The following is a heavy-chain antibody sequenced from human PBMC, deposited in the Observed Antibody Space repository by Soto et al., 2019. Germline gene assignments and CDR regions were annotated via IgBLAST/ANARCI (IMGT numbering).Heavy chain of an antibody. J-gene: IGHJ4*02. CDR3: VKQAHGLDGVAFDY. Sequence: GGSLRLSCSASGFIFSESTIYWVRQVPGKGLEAISAVSTSGRSNYYADSVKDRFTISRDNSKNTLFLQMGSLRPEDTAIDYCVKQAHGLDGVAFDYWGQGTQVTVSS. V-gene: IGHV3-64D*06. CDR2: VSTSGRSN. D-gene: IGHD2-15*01. CDR1: GFIFSEST.